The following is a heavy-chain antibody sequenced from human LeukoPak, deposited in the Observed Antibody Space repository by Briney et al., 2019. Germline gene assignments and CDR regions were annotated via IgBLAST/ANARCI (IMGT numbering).Heavy chain of an antibody. CDR2: FDPEDGET. Sequence: ASVKVSCKVSGYTLTELSMHWVRQAPGKGLEWMGGFDPEDGETIYAQKFQGRVTMTGDTSTDTAYMELSSLRSEDTAVYYCATVLSGSYYNPGPIFDYWGQGTLVTVSS. J-gene: IGHJ4*02. V-gene: IGHV1-24*01. CDR3: ATVLSGSYYNPGPIFDY. D-gene: IGHD1-26*01. CDR1: GYTLTELS.